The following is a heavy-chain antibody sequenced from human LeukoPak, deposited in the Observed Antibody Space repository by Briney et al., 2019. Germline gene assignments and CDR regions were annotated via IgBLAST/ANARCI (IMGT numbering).Heavy chain of an antibody. CDR1: GDTFSSYA. Sequence: WASVKVSCKASGDTFSSYAISWVRQAPGQGLEWMGGIIPIFGTANYAQKFQGRVTITTDESTSTAYMELSSLRSEDTAVYYCARDAHSYYYDSSGIFDYWGQGTLVTVSS. J-gene: IGHJ4*02. CDR3: ARDAHSYYYDSSGIFDY. CDR2: IIPIFGTA. D-gene: IGHD3-22*01. V-gene: IGHV1-69*05.